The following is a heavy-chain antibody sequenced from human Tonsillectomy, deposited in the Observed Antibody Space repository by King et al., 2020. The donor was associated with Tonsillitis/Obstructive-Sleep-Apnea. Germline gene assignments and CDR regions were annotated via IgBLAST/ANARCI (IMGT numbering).Heavy chain of an antibody. D-gene: IGHD2-2*01. CDR3: PRMYHCFDY. V-gene: IGHV3-49*04. CDR1: GFTFGDYD. CDR2: IRSEAYGGKT. J-gene: IGHJ4*02. Sequence: VQLVESGGGLVQPGRSLRLSCTASGFTFGDYDMNWVRQAPGKGLEWVGCIRSEAYGGKTEYAAHVTGRFTISRDDSKTIADLQMDSLKTEDTAVYYCPRMYHCFDYWGQGTLVTVSS.